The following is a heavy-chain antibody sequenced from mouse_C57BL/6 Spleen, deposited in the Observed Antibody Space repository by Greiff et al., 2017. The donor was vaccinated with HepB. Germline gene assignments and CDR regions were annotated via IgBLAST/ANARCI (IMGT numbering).Heavy chain of an antibody. D-gene: IGHD2-3*01. J-gene: IGHJ3*01. V-gene: IGHV5-6*02. CDR3: ARGGYYDGFAY. CDR2: ISSGGSYT. CDR1: GFTFSSYG. Sequence: EVKLVESGGDLVKPGGSLKLSCAASGFTFSSYGMSWVRQTPDKRLEWVATISSGGSYTYYPDSVKGRFTISRDNAKNTLYLQMSSLKSEDTAMYYWARGGYYDGFAYWGQGTLVTVSA.